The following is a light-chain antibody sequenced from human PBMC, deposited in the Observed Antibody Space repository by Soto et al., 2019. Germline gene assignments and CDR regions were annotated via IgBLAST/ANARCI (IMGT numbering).Light chain of an antibody. CDR1: QRIANF. J-gene: IGKJ1*01. Sequence: DIQMTQSPSSLSASVGDRVTISCRASQRIANFLNWYQQKPGKAPNLLIFGASSLQSGVPSRFSGSGSGTDFTLTINSLQPEDFATYYCQQSYSTPRTFGRGTKV. CDR2: GAS. V-gene: IGKV1-39*01. CDR3: QQSYSTPRT.